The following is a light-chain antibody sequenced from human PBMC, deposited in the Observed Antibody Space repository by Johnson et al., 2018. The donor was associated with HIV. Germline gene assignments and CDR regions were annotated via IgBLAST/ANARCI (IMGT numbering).Light chain of an antibody. Sequence: QPVPTQPPSVSAAPGPKVTISCSGSSSNIGHNYVSWYQQVPGAAPKLLIYDNNRLPPGIPDRFSGSKSGTPAPLAITGLQPGEKADDYCGTWDSRLSSFYVDGTGTKFTVL. J-gene: IGLJ1*01. V-gene: IGLV1-51*01. CDR3: GTWDSRLSSFYV. CDR1: SSNIGHNY. CDR2: DNN.